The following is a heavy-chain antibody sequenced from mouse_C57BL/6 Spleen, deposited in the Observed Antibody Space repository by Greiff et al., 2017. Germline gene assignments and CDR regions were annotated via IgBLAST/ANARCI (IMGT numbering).Heavy chain of an antibody. V-gene: IGHV1-61*01. Sequence: QVQLQQPGAELVRPGSSVKLSCKASGFTFTSYWMAWVQQRPGQGLEWVGTICPSDSETHYNQKFKDKSTLTVDKSSTTAYMQLSSLTSEDSAVYYCARSDGYDGAWFAYWGQGTLVTVSA. CDR1: GFTFTSYW. CDR2: ICPSDSET. CDR3: ARSDGYDGAWFAY. J-gene: IGHJ3*01. D-gene: IGHD2-2*01.